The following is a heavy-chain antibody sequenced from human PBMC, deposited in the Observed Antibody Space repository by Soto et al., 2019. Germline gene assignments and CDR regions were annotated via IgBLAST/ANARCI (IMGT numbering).Heavy chain of an antibody. CDR3: VILGAHDIVVVPAAPGY. J-gene: IGHJ4*02. CDR1: GYSFTSYW. V-gene: IGHV5-10-1*01. CDR2: IDPSDSYT. D-gene: IGHD2-2*01. Sequence: PGESLKISCKGSGYSFTSYWISWVRQMPGKGLEWMGRIDPSDSYTNYSPSFQGHVTISADKSISTAYLQWSSLKASDTAMYYCVILGAHDIVVVPAAPGYWGQGTLVTVSS.